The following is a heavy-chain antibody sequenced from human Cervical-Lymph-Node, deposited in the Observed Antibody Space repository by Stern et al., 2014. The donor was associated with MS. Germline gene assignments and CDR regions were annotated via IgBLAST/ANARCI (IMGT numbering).Heavy chain of an antibody. CDR2: IYPGDSDP. CDR1: GYSFTANW. Sequence: EVHLVVSGAEVKKPGESLKISCKGSGYSFTANWIAWVRQMPGKGLEWMGIIYPGDSDPRYSPSFQGQVTISADKSISTAYLQWSSLKASDTAMYYCARDYGDYAFDYWGQGTLVTVSS. D-gene: IGHD4-17*01. V-gene: IGHV5-51*01. CDR3: ARDYGDYAFDY. J-gene: IGHJ4*02.